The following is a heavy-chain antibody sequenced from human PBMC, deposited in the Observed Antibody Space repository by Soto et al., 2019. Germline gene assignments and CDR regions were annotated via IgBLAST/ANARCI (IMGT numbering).Heavy chain of an antibody. J-gene: IGHJ1*01. Sequence: EVQLLEFGGGLVQLGGSLRLYCAASGFTVSTYAMNWVRQAPGKGLEWVSSVSGRGGSTYYADSVKGRFTISRDTSTTKPYLQMISRTASDTAVYSSAKEGALLRFLDVGALQYWGQRTLVTVSS. D-gene: IGHD3-3*01. CDR3: AKEGALLRFLDVGALQY. V-gene: IGHV3-23*01. CDR2: VSGRGGST. CDR1: GFTVSTYA.